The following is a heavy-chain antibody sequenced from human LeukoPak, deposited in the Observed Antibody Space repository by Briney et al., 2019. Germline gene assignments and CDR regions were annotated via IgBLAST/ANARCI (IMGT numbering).Heavy chain of an antibody. D-gene: IGHD3-22*01. CDR3: ARRFRIPGSSGPLDY. CDR1: GYTFSNYG. Sequence: SVKVSCKASGYTFSNYGITWVRQAPGQGLEWMGGIIPIFGTANYAQKFRGRVTITTDESTSTAYMELSSLRSEDTAVYYCARRFRIPGSSGPLDYWGQGTLVTVSS. J-gene: IGHJ4*02. CDR2: IIPIFGTA. V-gene: IGHV1-69*05.